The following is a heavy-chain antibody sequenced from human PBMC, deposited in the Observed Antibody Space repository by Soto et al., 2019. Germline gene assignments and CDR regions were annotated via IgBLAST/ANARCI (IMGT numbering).Heavy chain of an antibody. J-gene: IGHJ6*03. CDR2: TYYRSRWYN. D-gene: IGHD1-7*01. Sequence: LPAHSRTDARRVGSVCSTSWSWNYFRQNPSRGLEWLGRTYYRSRWYNDYAVSVKSRITVNPDTSKNQFSLQLTSVTPEDTAVYYCAGTTSHYWYYMDVWGKGTTVTVSS. V-gene: IGHV6-1*01. CDR1: VGSVCSTSWS. CDR3: AGTTSHYWYYMDV.